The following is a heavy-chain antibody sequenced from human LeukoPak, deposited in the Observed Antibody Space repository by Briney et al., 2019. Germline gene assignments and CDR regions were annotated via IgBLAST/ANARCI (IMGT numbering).Heavy chain of an antibody. CDR3: AKVIGGSSAYDALDI. Sequence: GGSLRLSCAASGFTFSSYAMHWVRQAPGKGLDWMAVISYDGDNKYYADSVKGRFTISRDNSKNTLYLQMNSLRAEDTAVYYCAKVIGGSSAYDALDIWGQGTMVTVSS. J-gene: IGHJ3*02. CDR1: GFTFSSYA. D-gene: IGHD6-6*01. V-gene: IGHV3-30-3*01. CDR2: ISYDGDNK.